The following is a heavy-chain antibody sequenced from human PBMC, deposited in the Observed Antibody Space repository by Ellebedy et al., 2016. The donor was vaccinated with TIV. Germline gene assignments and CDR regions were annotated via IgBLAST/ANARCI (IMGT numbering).Heavy chain of an antibody. J-gene: IGHJ4*02. CDR1: GDSVSSNSAA. CDR3: ALSSSWYDQYDY. CDR2: TCYRSKWYN. V-gene: IGHV6-1*01. Sequence: SQTLSLTCAISGDSVSSNSAAWIWIRQSPSRGLEWLGRTCYRSKWYNDYPVSFRSRITINPDTSKNQFSLHLNSVTPEDTAGYYCALSSSWYDQYDYWGQGILVTVSS. D-gene: IGHD6-13*01.